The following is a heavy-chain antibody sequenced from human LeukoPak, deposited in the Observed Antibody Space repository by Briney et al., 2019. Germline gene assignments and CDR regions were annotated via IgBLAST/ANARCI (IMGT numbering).Heavy chain of an antibody. Sequence: NPSETLPLTCAVSGYSISSGYYWGWIRQPPGKGLEWIGSIYHSGSTYYNPSLKSRVTISVDTSKNQFSLKLSSVTAADTAVYYCARAAYGSGSYDVDYWGQGTLVTVSS. D-gene: IGHD3-10*01. CDR3: ARAAYGSGSYDVDY. CDR2: IYHSGST. J-gene: IGHJ4*02. CDR1: GYSISSGYY. V-gene: IGHV4-38-2*01.